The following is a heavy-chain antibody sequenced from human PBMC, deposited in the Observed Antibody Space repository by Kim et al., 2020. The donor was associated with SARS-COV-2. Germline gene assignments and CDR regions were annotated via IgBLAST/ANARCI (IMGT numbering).Heavy chain of an antibody. Sequence: GGSLRLSCAASGFTFSSYGMHWVRQAPGKGLEWVAVIWYDGSNKYYADSVKGRFTISRDNSKNTLYLQMNSLRAEDTAVYYCARAPRGWDAFDIWGQGTMVTVSS. J-gene: IGHJ3*02. CDR2: IWYDGSNK. D-gene: IGHD5-12*01. V-gene: IGHV3-33*01. CDR3: ARAPRGWDAFDI. CDR1: GFTFSSYG.